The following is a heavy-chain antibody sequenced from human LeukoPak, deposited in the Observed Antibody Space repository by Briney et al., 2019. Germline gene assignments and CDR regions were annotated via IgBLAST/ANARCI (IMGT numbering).Heavy chain of an antibody. CDR2: IKQDGSEK. Sequence: GGSLRLSCAASGFTFSSYWMSWVRQAPGKGLEWVANIKQDGSEKYYVDSVKGRFTISRDNSKNTLYLQMNSLRAEDTAVYYCAKDLIAVVGPVYWGQGTLVTVSS. V-gene: IGHV3-7*01. J-gene: IGHJ4*02. D-gene: IGHD6-19*01. CDR1: GFTFSSYW. CDR3: AKDLIAVVGPVY.